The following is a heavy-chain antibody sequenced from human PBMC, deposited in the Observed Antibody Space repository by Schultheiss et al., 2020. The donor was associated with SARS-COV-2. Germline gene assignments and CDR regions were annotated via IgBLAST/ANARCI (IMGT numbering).Heavy chain of an antibody. V-gene: IGHV3-64D*06. J-gene: IGHJ4*02. CDR2: ISINGGFT. Sequence: GGSLRLSCSASGLTFSTSAMHWVRQAPGKGLEYVSGISINGGFTFHADSVKGRFTISRDNSKNTLYLQMSSLRDEDTAVYYCVSGRFSYGFDYWGQGTLVTVSS. CDR1: GLTFSTSA. CDR3: VSGRFSYGFDY. D-gene: IGHD5-18*01.